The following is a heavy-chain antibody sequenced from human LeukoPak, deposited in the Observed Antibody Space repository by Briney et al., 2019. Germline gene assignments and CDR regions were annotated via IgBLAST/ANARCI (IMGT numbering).Heavy chain of an antibody. Sequence: WVRQPPGKGLEWIGSIYYSGSTYYNPSLKSRVTISVDTSKNQFSLKLSSVTAADTAVYYCARGGNTIFLRGYYFDYWGQGTLVTVSS. V-gene: IGHV4-39*07. CDR2: IYYSGST. J-gene: IGHJ4*02. D-gene: IGHD3-3*01. CDR3: ARGGNTIFLRGYYFDY.